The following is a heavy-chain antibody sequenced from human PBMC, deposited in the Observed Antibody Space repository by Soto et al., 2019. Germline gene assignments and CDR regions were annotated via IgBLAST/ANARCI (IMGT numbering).Heavy chain of an antibody. Sequence: QVQLVESGGGVVQPGRSLRLSCAASGFIFSSFAMHWVRQAPGKGLEWVAVIWYDGGNKYYADSVRGRFTISRDNSKNTLYRQMNSLRAEDTAVYYCARDQSGSYPYNWFDPWGQGTLVTVSS. J-gene: IGHJ5*02. CDR1: GFIFSSFA. D-gene: IGHD1-26*01. V-gene: IGHV3-33*01. CDR3: ARDQSGSYPYNWFDP. CDR2: IWYDGGNK.